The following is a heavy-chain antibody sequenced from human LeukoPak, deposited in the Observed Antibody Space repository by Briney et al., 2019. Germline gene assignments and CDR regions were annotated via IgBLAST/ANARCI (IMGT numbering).Heavy chain of an antibody. CDR3: ARDPSSDRFQYYDY. V-gene: IGHV3-30*04. CDR2: ISYDGSNK. D-gene: IGHD6-19*01. CDR1: GFTFSSYA. J-gene: IGHJ4*02. Sequence: GGSLRLSCAASGFTFSSYAMHWVRQAPGKGLEWVAVISYDGSNKYYADSVKGRFTISRDNSKNTLYLQMNSLRAEDTAVYYCARDPSSDRFQYYDYWGQGALVTVSS.